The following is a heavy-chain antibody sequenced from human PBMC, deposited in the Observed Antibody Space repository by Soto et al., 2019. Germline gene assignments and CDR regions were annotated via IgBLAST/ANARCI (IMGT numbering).Heavy chain of an antibody. D-gene: IGHD6-6*01. CDR1: GDTFSSYA. J-gene: IGHJ3*02. V-gene: IGHV1-69*01. CDR2: IIPIFGTA. Sequence: QVQLVQSGAEVKKPGSSVKVSCKASGDTFSSYAISWVRQAPGQGLEWMGGIIPIFGTANYAQKFQGRVTITADESTSTAYMELSSLRSEDTAVYYCARERLYSSSSGVLKPDAFDIWGQGTMVTVSS. CDR3: ARERLYSSSSGVLKPDAFDI.